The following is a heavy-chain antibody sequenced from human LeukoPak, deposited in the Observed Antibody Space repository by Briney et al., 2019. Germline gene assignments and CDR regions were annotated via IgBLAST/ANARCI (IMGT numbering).Heavy chain of an antibody. J-gene: IGHJ4*02. V-gene: IGHV3-11*01. CDR1: GFTFSDYY. Sequence: GGSLRLSCAASGFTFSDYYMSWIRQALGKGLEWVSYISSSGSTIYYADSVKGRFTISRDNAKNSLYLQMNSLRAEDTAVYYCAREVAQYYYDSSGYPDYWGQGTLVTVSS. CDR2: ISSSGSTI. D-gene: IGHD3-22*01. CDR3: AREVAQYYYDSSGYPDY.